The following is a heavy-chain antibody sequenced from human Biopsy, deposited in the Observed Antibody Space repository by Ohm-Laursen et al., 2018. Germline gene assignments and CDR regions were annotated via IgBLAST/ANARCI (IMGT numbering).Heavy chain of an antibody. D-gene: IGHD3-9*01. V-gene: IGHV1-69*06. Sequence: SVKASCKAPGGTFSRYGINWVRQAPGQGLEWLGGNIPILGTGNYAQKFQGRVTVAADTSTQAATMELRSLRSDDTAVYYCATKLTGYFHHWGQGTLVTVSS. CDR3: ATKLTGYFHH. CDR1: GGTFSRYG. J-gene: IGHJ1*01. CDR2: NIPILGTG.